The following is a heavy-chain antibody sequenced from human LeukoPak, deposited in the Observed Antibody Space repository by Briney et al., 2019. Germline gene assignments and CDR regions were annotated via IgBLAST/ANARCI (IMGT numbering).Heavy chain of an antibody. CDR1: GFTFSSYA. D-gene: IGHD3-10*01. V-gene: IGHV3-23*01. CDR2: ITGSGGST. CDR3: AKGTTKGDSGSSSFDY. Sequence: GGSLRLSCAASGFTFSSYAMSWVRQAPGKGLEWVSAITGSGGSTYYADSVKGRFTISRDNSKNTLYLRMNSLRADDTAVYYCAKGTTKGDSGSSSFDYWGQGNLVTVSS. J-gene: IGHJ4*02.